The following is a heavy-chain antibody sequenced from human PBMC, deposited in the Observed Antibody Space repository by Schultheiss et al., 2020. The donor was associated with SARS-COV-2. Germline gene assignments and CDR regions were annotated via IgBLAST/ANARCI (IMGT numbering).Heavy chain of an antibody. Sequence: SETLSLTCTVSGGSISSYYWSWIRQPPGKGLEWIGEINHSGSTNYNTSLKSRVTISVDTSKDQFSLKLSSVTAADTAFYYCARDNFGGNRAIDYWGQGTLVTVSS. J-gene: IGHJ4*02. CDR2: INHSGST. V-gene: IGHV4-34*01. CDR1: GGSISSYY. CDR3: ARDNFGGNRAIDY. D-gene: IGHD4-23*01.